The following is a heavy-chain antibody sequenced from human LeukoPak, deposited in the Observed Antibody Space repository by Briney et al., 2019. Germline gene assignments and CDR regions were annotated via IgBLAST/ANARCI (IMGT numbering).Heavy chain of an antibody. Sequence: PGGSLRLSCIASGFTFSNSGMNWVRQVPGKGLEWVSYISASRTSIAYADSVKGRFTISRDNAGNSLYLQMNSLRAEDTAVYYCGREDSSGYFFDYWGQGTLVTVSS. CDR1: GFTFSNSG. CDR2: ISASRTSI. CDR3: GREDSSGYFFDY. D-gene: IGHD3-22*01. V-gene: IGHV3-21*01. J-gene: IGHJ4*02.